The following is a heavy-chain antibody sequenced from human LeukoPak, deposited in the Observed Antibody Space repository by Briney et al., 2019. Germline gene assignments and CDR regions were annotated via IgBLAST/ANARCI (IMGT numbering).Heavy chain of an antibody. CDR3: AREGAYCGGDCYSGYFDY. Sequence: SETLSLTCTVSGGSISSYYWSWIRQPPGKGLEWIGYIYYSGSTNYNPSLKSRVTISVDTSKNQFSLKLSSVTAADTAVYYCAREGAYCGGDCYSGYFDYWGQGTLVTVSS. CDR2: IYYSGST. D-gene: IGHD2-21*02. J-gene: IGHJ4*02. V-gene: IGHV4-59*01. CDR1: GGSISSYY.